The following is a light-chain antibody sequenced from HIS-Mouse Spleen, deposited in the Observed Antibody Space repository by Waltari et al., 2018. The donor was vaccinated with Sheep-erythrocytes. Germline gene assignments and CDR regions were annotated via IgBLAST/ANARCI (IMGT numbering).Light chain of an antibody. J-gene: IGLJ2*01. CDR2: QDS. Sequence: SYELTQPPSVSVSPGQTASIPCSGDNLGEKYSCWYQQKPGQSPVMVIYQDSKRPSGIPERFSGSNSGNTATPTISGTQAMDEADYYCQAWDSSTAVFGGGTKLTVL. CDR1: NLGEKY. V-gene: IGLV3-1*01. CDR3: QAWDSSTAV.